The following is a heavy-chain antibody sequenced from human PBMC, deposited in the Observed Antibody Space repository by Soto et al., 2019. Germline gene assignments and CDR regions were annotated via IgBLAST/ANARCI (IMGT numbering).Heavy chain of an antibody. D-gene: IGHD4-17*01. J-gene: IGHJ4*02. CDR3: ARLRDFGDYVGGFDY. CDR2: IYYSWST. CDR1: GDSISTYY. V-gene: IGHV4-59*08. Sequence: QVQLQESGPGLVKPSETLSLTCTVSGDSISTYYWSWIRQPPGKGLEWIGYIYYSWSTNYNTSLKSLVTISVDTSIKQFSLKLNAVTAADTAVYYCARLRDFGDYVGGFDYWGQGTLVTVSS.